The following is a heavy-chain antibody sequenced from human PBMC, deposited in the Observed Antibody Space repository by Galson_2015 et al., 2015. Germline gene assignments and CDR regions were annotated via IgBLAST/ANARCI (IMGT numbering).Heavy chain of an antibody. Sequence: CAISGDSVSSHSATWNRIRQSPSRGLEWLGRTFYRSKWYNDYAVSVKSRMTVNPDTSKNQFSLQLNSVTPDDTAIYYCARRAYGSGSPWVWGQGTLVTVSS. V-gene: IGHV6-1*01. CDR2: TFYRSKWYN. CDR3: ARRAYGSGSPWV. J-gene: IGHJ4*02. D-gene: IGHD3-10*01. CDR1: GDSVSSHSAT.